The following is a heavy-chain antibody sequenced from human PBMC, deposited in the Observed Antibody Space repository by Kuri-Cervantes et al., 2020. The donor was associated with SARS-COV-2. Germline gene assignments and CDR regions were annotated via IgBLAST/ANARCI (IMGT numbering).Heavy chain of an antibody. CDR1: GFTVSRNH. D-gene: IGHD6-19*01. J-gene: IGHJ4*02. CDR3: GRHSSGWYGYSDY. Sequence: GESLKISCVGSGFTVSRNHMSWVRQAPGKGLEWVSAISGSGGSTYYADSVKGRFTISRDNSKNTLYLQMNSLRAEDTAVYYCGRHSSGWYGYSDYWGQGTLVTVSS. V-gene: IGHV3-23*01. CDR2: ISGSGGST.